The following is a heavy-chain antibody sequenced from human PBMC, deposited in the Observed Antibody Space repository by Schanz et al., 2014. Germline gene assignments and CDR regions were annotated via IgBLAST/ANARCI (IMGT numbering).Heavy chain of an antibody. Sequence: VQLVESGGGLIQPGGSLRLSCAASGFGFSSYSMNWVRQAPGKGLEWVSYISGSSRTIYYADSMKGRFTVSRDNAENALYLQMNTLRAEDTAVYYCARKMKLGVYGGKGHDSLDIWGQGTMVTVSS. D-gene: IGHD4-17*01. J-gene: IGHJ3*02. CDR3: ARKMKLGVYGGKGHDSLDI. V-gene: IGHV3-48*01. CDR1: GFGFSSYS. CDR2: ISGSSRTI.